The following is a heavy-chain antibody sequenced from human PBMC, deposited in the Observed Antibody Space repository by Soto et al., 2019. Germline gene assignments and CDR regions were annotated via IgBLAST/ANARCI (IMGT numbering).Heavy chain of an antibody. CDR3: AREPEHYNYGMDV. V-gene: IGHV5-51*01. CDR2: IYPGDSDT. CDR1: GYNFPDYW. J-gene: IGHJ6*02. Sequence: GESLKISCKGSGYNFPDYWIAWVRQMPGKGLEWMGIIYPGDSDTRYSPSFQGQVTISADKSISTAYLQWSSLKASDTAMYYCAREPEHYNYGMDVWGQGTTVTVSS.